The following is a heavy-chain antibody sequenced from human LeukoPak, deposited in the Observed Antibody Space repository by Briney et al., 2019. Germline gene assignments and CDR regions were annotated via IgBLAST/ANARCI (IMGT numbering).Heavy chain of an antibody. V-gene: IGHV3-66*01. D-gene: IGHD6-6*01. CDR1: GFTVSSNY. CDR2: IYSGGST. CDR3: AREEGIAACMDF. J-gene: IGHJ6*02. Sequence: PGGSLRLSCAASGFTVSSNYMSWVRQAPGKGLEWVSVIYSGGSTYYADSVKGRFAISRDNSKNTLYLQMNSLRAEDTAVYYCAREEGIAACMDFWGQGTTVTVSS.